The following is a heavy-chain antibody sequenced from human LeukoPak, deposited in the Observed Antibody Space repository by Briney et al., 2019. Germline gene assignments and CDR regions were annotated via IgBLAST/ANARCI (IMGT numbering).Heavy chain of an antibody. CDR3: ARQDIVVLPVGIMDGAFDI. V-gene: IGHV1-46*01. J-gene: IGHJ3*02. D-gene: IGHD2-2*02. Sequence: PGASVKVSCKASGYTFTSYYMYWVRQAPGQGLEWMGMIDPSGGHTSYAQKFQGRVTMTRDTSTSKVYMELSSLRSEDTAVYYCARQDIVVLPVGIMDGAFDIWGQGTMVTVSS. CDR2: IDPSGGHT. CDR1: GYTFTSYY.